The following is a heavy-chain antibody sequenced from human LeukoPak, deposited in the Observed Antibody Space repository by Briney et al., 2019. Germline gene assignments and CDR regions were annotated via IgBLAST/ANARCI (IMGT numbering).Heavy chain of an antibody. Sequence: SETLSLTCTVSGGSISSYYWSWIRQPPGKGLEWIGYIYYSGSTNYNPSLKSRVTISVDTSKNQFSLKLSSVTAADTAVYYCAGKPNNYPFDYWGQGTLVTVSS. CDR2: IYYSGST. CDR3: AGKPNNYPFDY. V-gene: IGHV4-59*08. J-gene: IGHJ4*02. CDR1: GGSISSYY. D-gene: IGHD5-24*01.